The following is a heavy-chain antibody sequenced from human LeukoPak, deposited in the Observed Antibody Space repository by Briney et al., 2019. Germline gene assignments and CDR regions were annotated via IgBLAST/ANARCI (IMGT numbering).Heavy chain of an antibody. CDR1: GGSISSYY. CDR3: ARMYSGTYYYYYYMDV. V-gene: IGHV4-59*01. J-gene: IGHJ6*03. Sequence: SETLSLTCTVSGGSISSYYWSWIRPPPGKGLAWIGYIYYSGSTNYNPSLKSRVTISVDTSKNQFSLKLSSVTAADTAVYYCARMYSGTYYYYYYMDVWGKGTTVTVSS. CDR2: IYYSGST. D-gene: IGHD1-26*01.